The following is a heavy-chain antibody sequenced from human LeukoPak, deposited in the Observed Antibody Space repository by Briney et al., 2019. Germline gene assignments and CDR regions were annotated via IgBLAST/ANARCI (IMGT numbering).Heavy chain of an antibody. CDR2: IIPIFGTA. Sequence: SVNVSCKASGGTFSSYAISWVRQAPGQGLEWMGGIIPIFGTANYAQKFQGRVTITADESTSTAYMELSSLRSEDTAVYYCARDGEQLALFDYWGQGTLVTVSS. CDR3: ARDGEQLALFDY. J-gene: IGHJ4*02. D-gene: IGHD6-6*01. CDR1: GGTFSSYA. V-gene: IGHV1-69*13.